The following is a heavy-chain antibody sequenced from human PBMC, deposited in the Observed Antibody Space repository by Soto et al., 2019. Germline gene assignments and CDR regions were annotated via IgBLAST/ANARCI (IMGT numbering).Heavy chain of an antibody. CDR2: IVARGITT. CDR1: GLPFSSCS. J-gene: IGHJ2*01. Sequence: EVQLLESGGGLVQPGGSLRLACATSGLPFSSCSMGWVRQAPGKGLEWVSSIVARGITTYYADSVKGRFTISRDNSKNTLYLQMSRLRAEDTAVYYCAKDLRGPQAGTWYFDLWGRGTLVSVSS. V-gene: IGHV3-23*01. D-gene: IGHD6-13*01. CDR3: AKDLRGPQAGTWYFDL.